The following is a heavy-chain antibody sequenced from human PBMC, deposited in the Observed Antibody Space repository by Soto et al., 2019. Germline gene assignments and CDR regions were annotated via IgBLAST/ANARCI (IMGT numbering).Heavy chain of an antibody. V-gene: IGHV4-59*08. J-gene: IGHJ4*02. CDR2: IYYSGST. CDR1: GGSISSYY. D-gene: IGHD3-9*01. CDR3: ARARDILTGFDY. Sequence: SETLSLTCTVSGGSISSYYWSWIRQPPGKGLEWIGYIYYSGSTNYNPSLKSRDTISVDTSKNQLSLKLSSVSAADTAVYYCARARDILTGFDYWGQGTLVTVS.